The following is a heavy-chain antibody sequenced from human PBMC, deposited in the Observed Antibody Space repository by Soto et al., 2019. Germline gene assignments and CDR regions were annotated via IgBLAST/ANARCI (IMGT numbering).Heavy chain of an antibody. CDR1: GYSISSGYY. V-gene: IGHV4-38-2*01. J-gene: IGHJ5*02. D-gene: IGHD3-9*01. CDR3: ARKGLGYDISPTNWFDP. Sequence: SETLSLTCAVSGYSISSGYYWGWIRQPPGKGLEWIGSIYHSGSTYYNPSLKSRVTTSVDTSKNQFSLKLSSVTAADTAVYYCARKGLGYDISPTNWFDPWGQGTLVTVSS. CDR2: IYHSGST.